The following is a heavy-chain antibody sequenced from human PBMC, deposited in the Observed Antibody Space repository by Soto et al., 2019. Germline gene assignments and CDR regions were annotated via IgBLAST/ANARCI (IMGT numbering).Heavy chain of an antibody. CDR1: GFTFSNFW. V-gene: IGHV3-7*01. Sequence: GGSLRLSCAASGFTFSNFWMTWVRQAPGKGLEWVANIKGDGILKYYLDSVKGRFIISRDNAKNSLHLQMNSLRDEDTAVYYCARYESSGPAVWWGQGTLVTVSS. J-gene: IGHJ4*02. CDR2: IKGDGILK. D-gene: IGHD3-22*01. CDR3: ARYESSGPAVW.